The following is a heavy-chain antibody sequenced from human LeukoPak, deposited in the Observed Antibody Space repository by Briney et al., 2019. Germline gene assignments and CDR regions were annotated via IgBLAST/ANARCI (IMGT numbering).Heavy chain of an antibody. D-gene: IGHD2-8*02. CDR1: GGSDSSRGNY. Sequence: SETLSLTCTVSGGSDSSRGNYWGWIRQPPGKGLDWIGSMSYSGATYYNPSLKSRLTISLDNSTKQSSLKLSSVTAADTAVYYCARHYCTGGPCYFDDWGQGTLVTVSS. CDR3: ARHYCTGGPCYFDD. V-gene: IGHV4-39*01. J-gene: IGHJ4*02. CDR2: MSYSGAT.